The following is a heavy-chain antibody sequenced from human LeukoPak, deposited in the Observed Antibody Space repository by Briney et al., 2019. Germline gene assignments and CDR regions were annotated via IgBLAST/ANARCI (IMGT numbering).Heavy chain of an antibody. Sequence: GSLRLSCAASGFTFSTYAMSWVRQAPGKGLEWVSGISGSGDSTYYADSVKGRFTISRDNSKSTLYLQMNSLRAEDTAVYYCAKDRSDNNTWYAGSHWGQGTLVTVSS. CDR2: ISGSGDST. CDR3: AKDRSDNNTWYAGSH. J-gene: IGHJ4*02. V-gene: IGHV3-23*01. CDR1: GFTFSTYA. D-gene: IGHD2-8*01.